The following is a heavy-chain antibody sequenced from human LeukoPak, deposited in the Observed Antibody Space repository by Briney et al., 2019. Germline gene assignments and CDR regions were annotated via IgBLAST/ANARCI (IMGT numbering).Heavy chain of an antibody. J-gene: IGHJ4*02. Sequence: GGSLRLSCVASGFTFSNYGMHWVRQAPGKGLEWVAVLWYDGTYKFYADSVKGRFTISRDNSENTLYLEMISLRAEDTAVYYCVKAPDSRLPTNSKPQFQSWGQGTLVTVSS. D-gene: IGHD1-1*01. V-gene: IGHV3-33*06. CDR1: GFTFSNYG. CDR3: VKAPDSRLPTNSKPQFQS. CDR2: LWYDGTYK.